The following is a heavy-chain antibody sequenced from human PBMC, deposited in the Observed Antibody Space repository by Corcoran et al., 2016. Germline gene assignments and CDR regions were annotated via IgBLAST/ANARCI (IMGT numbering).Heavy chain of an antibody. CDR2: INHSGST. CDR1: GGSFSGYY. Sequence: QVQLQQWGAGLLKPSETLSLTCAVYGGSFSGYYWSWIRQPPGKGLEWIGEINHSGSTNYNPSLKSRVTISVDTSKNQFSLKLSSVTAADTAVYYWARGLGEPSGYWGQGTLVTVSS. J-gene: IGHJ4*02. CDR3: ARGLGEPSGY. V-gene: IGHV4-34*01. D-gene: IGHD3-16*01.